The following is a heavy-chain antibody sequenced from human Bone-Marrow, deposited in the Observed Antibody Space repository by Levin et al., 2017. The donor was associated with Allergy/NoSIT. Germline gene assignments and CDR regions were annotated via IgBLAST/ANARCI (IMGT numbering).Heavy chain of an antibody. D-gene: IGHD3-9*01. Sequence: SETLSLICTVSDGSMSGYYWSWIRQPPGKGLEWIGYIYYSGNTNYNSSLKSRVTMSVDTSKNEFSLRLNSVTAADTAVYFCARGSFIMTGYYNIYYYYMDVWGKGTTVTVSS. V-gene: IGHV4-59*08. CDR1: DGSMSGYY. CDR2: IYYSGNT. CDR3: ARGSFIMTGYYNIYYYYMDV. J-gene: IGHJ6*03.